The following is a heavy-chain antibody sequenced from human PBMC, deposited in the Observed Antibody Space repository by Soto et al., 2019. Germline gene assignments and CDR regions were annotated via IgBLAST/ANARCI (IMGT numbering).Heavy chain of an antibody. CDR2: FDPEDGET. CDR1: GYTLNELS. CDR3: ANGRLLAHAFDI. Sequence: ASVKVSCKVSGYTLNELSMHWVRQAPGKGLEWMGGFDPEDGETIYAQKFQGRVTMTEDTSTDTAYMELSSLRSEDTAVYYCANGRLLAHAFDIWGQGTMVTVSS. D-gene: IGHD1-26*01. V-gene: IGHV1-24*01. J-gene: IGHJ3*02.